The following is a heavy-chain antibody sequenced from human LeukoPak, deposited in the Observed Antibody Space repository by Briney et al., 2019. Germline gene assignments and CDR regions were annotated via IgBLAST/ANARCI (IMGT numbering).Heavy chain of an antibody. Sequence: ASVKVSCKASGYTFTGYYMHWVRQAPGQGVEWMGRINPKSGGTNYAQKFQGRVTMTRDTSISTAYMELSRLRSDDTAVYYCARLAREGRYYMDVWGKGTTVTVSS. CDR1: GYTFTGYY. J-gene: IGHJ6*03. D-gene: IGHD1-26*01. CDR2: INPKSGGT. CDR3: ARLAREGRYYMDV. V-gene: IGHV1-2*06.